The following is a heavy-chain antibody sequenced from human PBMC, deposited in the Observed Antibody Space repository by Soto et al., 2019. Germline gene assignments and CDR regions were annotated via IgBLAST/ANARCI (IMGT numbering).Heavy chain of an antibody. CDR2: ISGSGGST. CDR3: APRGTLERVDP. CDR1: GLTFSGYA. Sequence: GGSLRLSCAASGLTFSGYALSWVRQAPGKGLEWVSAISGSGGSTYYADSVKGRFTISRDNSKNTLYLQMNSLRAEDTAVYYCAPRGTLERVDPWGQGTLVTVSS. V-gene: IGHV3-23*01. D-gene: IGHD3-16*01. J-gene: IGHJ5*02.